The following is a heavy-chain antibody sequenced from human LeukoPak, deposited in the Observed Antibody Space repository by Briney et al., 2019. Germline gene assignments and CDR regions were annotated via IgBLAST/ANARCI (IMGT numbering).Heavy chain of an antibody. D-gene: IGHD3-22*01. Sequence: PSETLSLTCAVYGGSFSGYYWSWIRQPPGKGLEWIGEINHSGSTNYNPSLKSRVTISVDTAKNHFSLNLSSVTAADTAVYYCARASQYYYDSSGYPLFDYWGQGTLVTVSS. V-gene: IGHV4-34*01. CDR1: GGSFSGYY. CDR3: ARASQYYYDSSGYPLFDY. J-gene: IGHJ4*02. CDR2: INHSGST.